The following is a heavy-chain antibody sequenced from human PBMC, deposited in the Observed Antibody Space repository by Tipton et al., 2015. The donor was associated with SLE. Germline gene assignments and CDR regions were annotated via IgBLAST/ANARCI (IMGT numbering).Heavy chain of an antibody. Sequence: SLRLSCAASGFTSSDYYMDWVRQAPGEGLEWVGRIRHKANMYATAYAASVKGRFTISRDDSKSTAYLQMNSLTTEDTAVYFCTKGLEGGWGQGTLVTVSS. CDR3: TKGLEGG. J-gene: IGHJ4*02. CDR1: GFTSSDYY. V-gene: IGHV3-73*01. CDR2: IRHKANMYAT. D-gene: IGHD3-16*01.